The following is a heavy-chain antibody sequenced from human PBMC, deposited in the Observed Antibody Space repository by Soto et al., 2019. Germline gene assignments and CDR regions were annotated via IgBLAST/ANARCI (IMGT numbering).Heavy chain of an antibody. CDR1: GVSVSSAGYY. V-gene: IGHV4-31*03. CDR2: ISYSGST. D-gene: IGHD2-21*01. Sequence: SETLSLTCTVTGVSVSSAGYYWTWIRQHPGKGLEWIGYISYSGSTYYNPSLKSRVTISADTSKSQFSLKLNSVTAADTAVYYCARFVNYYYYGMDVWGQGTTVTVSS. J-gene: IGHJ6*02. CDR3: ARFVNYYYYGMDV.